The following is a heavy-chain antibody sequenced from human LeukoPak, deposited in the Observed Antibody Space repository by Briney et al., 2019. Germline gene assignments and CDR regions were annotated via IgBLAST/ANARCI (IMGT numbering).Heavy chain of an antibody. D-gene: IGHD4-17*01. CDR3: AKEGMTTVTYNWFDP. J-gene: IGHJ5*02. Sequence: GGSLRLSCAASGFTVSSNYMSWVRQAPGKGLEWVSVIYSGGSTYYADSVKGRFTISRDNSKNTLYLQMNSLRAEDTAVYYCAKEGMTTVTYNWFDPWGQGTLVTVSS. V-gene: IGHV3-53*01. CDR2: IYSGGST. CDR1: GFTVSSNY.